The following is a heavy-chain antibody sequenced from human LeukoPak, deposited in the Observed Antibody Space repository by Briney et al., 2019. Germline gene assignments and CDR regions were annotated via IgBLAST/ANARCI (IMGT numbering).Heavy chain of an antibody. D-gene: IGHD6-25*01. Sequence: PGRSLTLSCAVSGFTFSSDGMHWVRQAPDTGLEWVGVMSYDGSNKYYADSVKGRFTISRDNSTNTLYLQMNSLRAEDTAVYYCTKVQTRTRSSGLWTNDAFVIWGQGTMVTVSS. CDR1: GFTFSSDG. J-gene: IGHJ3*02. CDR3: TKVQTRTRSSGLWTNDAFVI. CDR2: MSYDGSNK. V-gene: IGHV3-30*18.